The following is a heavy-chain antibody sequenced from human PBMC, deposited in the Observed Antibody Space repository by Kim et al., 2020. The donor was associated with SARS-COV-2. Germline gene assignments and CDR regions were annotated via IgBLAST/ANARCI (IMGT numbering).Heavy chain of an antibody. CDR3: ARVHPGSSGYDDY. CDR1: GGSISSYY. CDR2: IYYSGST. J-gene: IGHJ4*02. D-gene: IGHD5-12*01. V-gene: IGHV4-59*08. Sequence: SETLSLTCTVSGGSISSYYWSWIRQPPGKGLEWIGYIYYSGSTNYNPSLKSRVTISVDTSKNQFSLKLSSVTAADTAVYYCARVHPGSSGYDDYWGQGTQVTVSS.